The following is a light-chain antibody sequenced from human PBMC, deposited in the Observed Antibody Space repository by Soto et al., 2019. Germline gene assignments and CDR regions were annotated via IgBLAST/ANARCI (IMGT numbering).Light chain of an antibody. Sequence: DAVMTQSPLSLPVTLGQSASSSCRARQSPVYSDGNTYLTWFQQRPGQSPRRLIYKVSNRESGVPDTCSGSGSGTYFTLKISSVAATDVRVEYYMHDTHWPRTFGQGTKVEIK. J-gene: IGKJ1*01. CDR2: KVS. CDR1: QSPVYSDGNTY. V-gene: IGKV2-30*01. CDR3: MHDTHWPRT.